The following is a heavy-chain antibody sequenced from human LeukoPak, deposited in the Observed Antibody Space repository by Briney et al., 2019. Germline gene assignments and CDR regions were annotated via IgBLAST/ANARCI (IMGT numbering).Heavy chain of an antibody. CDR1: GFTFSSYW. Sequence: GGSLRLSCAASGFTFSSYWMNWARQAPGKGLEWVASINHNGNVNYYVDSVKGRFTISRDNAKDSLYLQMSNLRAEDTAMYFCARGGGLDVWGQGATVTVSS. CDR2: INHNGNVN. CDR3: ARGGGLDV. D-gene: IGHD3-16*01. V-gene: IGHV3-7*03. J-gene: IGHJ6*02.